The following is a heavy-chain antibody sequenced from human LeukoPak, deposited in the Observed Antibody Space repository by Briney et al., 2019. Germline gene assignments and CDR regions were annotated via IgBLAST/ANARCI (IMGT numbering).Heavy chain of an antibody. J-gene: IGHJ4*02. CDR1: GFTVSSNY. CDR2: IYSGGST. CDR3: ARDSGRGYYDSSGYRPRLILGY. Sequence: GGSLRLSCAASGFTVSSNYMSWVRQAPGKGLEWVSVIYSGGSTYYADSVKGRFTISRDNSKNTLYLQMNSLRAEDTAVYYCARDSGRGYYDSSGYRPRLILGYWGQGTLVTVSS. V-gene: IGHV3-66*02. D-gene: IGHD3-22*01.